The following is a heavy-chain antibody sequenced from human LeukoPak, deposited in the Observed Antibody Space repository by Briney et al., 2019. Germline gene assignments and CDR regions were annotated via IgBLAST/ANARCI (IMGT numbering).Heavy chain of an antibody. CDR3: ARDRRAGKSGGIDY. V-gene: IGHV3-21*01. D-gene: IGHD5-12*01. CDR2: ISSSSSYI. Sequence: NSGGSLRLSCAASGFTFSSYSMNWVRQAPGKGLEWVSSISSSSSYIYYADSVKGRFTISRDNAKNSLYLQMNSLRAEDTAVYYCARDRRAGKSGGIDYWGQGTLVTASS. J-gene: IGHJ4*02. CDR1: GFTFSSYS.